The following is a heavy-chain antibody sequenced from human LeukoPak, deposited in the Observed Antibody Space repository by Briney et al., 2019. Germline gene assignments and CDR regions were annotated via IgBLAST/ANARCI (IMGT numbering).Heavy chain of an antibody. D-gene: IGHD6-25*01. J-gene: IGHJ5*02. V-gene: IGHV3-23*01. CDR2: ISGSGGST. CDR3: AKDLLDGSGDWFDP. Sequence: GGSLRLSCAASGFTFSSYAMSCVRQATGKGLEWVSAISGSGGSTYYADSVKGRFTISRDNSKNTLYLQMNSLRAEDTAVYYCAKDLLDGSGDWFDPWGQGTLVTVSS. CDR1: GFTFSSYA.